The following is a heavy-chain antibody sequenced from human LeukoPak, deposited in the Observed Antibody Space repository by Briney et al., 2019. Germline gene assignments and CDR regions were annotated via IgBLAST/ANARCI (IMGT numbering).Heavy chain of an antibody. CDR1: GFPFSTSA. Sequence: PGGSLRLSCAASGFPFSTSAMNWVRQTPGTGLEWVSSISCSGANTFYGDSVKGRFTISRDNSKNTLFLQMNSLTAEDTAIYYLAKGETADGFGYCHSWGPGTLVPVSS. J-gene: IGHJ5*02. CDR2: ISCSGANT. V-gene: IGHV3-23*01. D-gene: IGHD5-18*01. CDR3: AKGETADGFGYCHS.